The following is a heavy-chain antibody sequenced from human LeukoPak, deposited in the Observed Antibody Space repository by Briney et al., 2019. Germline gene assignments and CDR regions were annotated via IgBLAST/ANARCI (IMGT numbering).Heavy chain of an antibody. Sequence: PGGSLRLSCAASGFTFSDYYMSWIRQAPGKGLEWVSYISSSGSTIYYADSVKGRFTISRDNAKNSLYLQMNSLRAEDTSVYYCARERLGAESRGLPICCWFDPWGQGTLVTVSS. J-gene: IGHJ5*02. D-gene: IGHD3-10*01. CDR3: ARERLGAESRGLPICCWFDP. V-gene: IGHV3-11*01. CDR2: ISSSGSTI. CDR1: GFTFSDYY.